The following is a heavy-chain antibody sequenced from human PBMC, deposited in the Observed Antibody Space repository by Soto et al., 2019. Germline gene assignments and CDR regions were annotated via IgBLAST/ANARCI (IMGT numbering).Heavy chain of an antibody. CDR2: IYPGGGTT. CDR3: ARGGSGWYSDFDH. CDR1: GYTFTSYY. J-gene: IGHJ4*02. D-gene: IGHD6-19*01. V-gene: IGHV1-46*01. Sequence: GASVKVSCKAAGYTFTSYYIHCVRQAPGQGLEWMGIIYPGGGTTNYAQKFQGRVSMTRDTSTSTVYMELSSLRSEDTAVYYCARGGSGWYSDFDHWGQGTLVTVSS.